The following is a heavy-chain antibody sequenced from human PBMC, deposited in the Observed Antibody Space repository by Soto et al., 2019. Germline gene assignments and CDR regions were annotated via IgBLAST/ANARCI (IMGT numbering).Heavy chain of an antibody. CDR3: AKDQVLAASQGIE. Sequence: QVQLVESGGGVVQPGRSLRLSCAASGFTFNNYGMHWVRQAPGKGLEWVAVISNDGSHKYYADSVKGRLTISRDNSKNTVFLQRRSLRGEVTAVYYCAKDQVLAASQGIEWGQVTMVTVSS. D-gene: IGHD6-13*01. CDR2: ISNDGSHK. V-gene: IGHV3-30*18. CDR1: GFTFNNYG. J-gene: IGHJ3*01.